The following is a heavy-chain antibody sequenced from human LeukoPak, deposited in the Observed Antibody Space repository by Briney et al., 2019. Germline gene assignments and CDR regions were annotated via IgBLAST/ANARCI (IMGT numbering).Heavy chain of an antibody. J-gene: IGHJ6*02. CDR1: GGSISRYY. D-gene: IGHD3-22*01. CDR2: IDDSGNT. Sequence: SETLSLTCTVSGGSISRYYWSWIRRPPGKGLEWIGYIDDSGNTNYNPSLKSQVTISVDKSKNQFSLKLSFVTAADTAMYYCARDYYYDSSGYYYYYYGMDVWGQGTTVTVSS. V-gene: IGHV4-59*01. CDR3: ARDYYYDSSGYYYYYYGMDV.